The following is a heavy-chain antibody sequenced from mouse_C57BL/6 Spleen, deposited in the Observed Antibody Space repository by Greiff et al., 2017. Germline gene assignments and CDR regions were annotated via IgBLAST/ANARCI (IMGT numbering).Heavy chain of an antibody. J-gene: IGHJ3*01. CDR1: GYSITSGYY. CDR2: ISYDGSN. V-gene: IGHV3-6*01. Sequence: ESGPGLVKPSQSLSLTCSVTGYSITSGYYWNWIRQFPGNKLEWMGYISYDGSNNYNPSLKNRISITRDPSKNQFFLKLNSVTTEDTATYYCARDVYPWGQGTLVTVSA. D-gene: IGHD2-1*01. CDR3: ARDVYP.